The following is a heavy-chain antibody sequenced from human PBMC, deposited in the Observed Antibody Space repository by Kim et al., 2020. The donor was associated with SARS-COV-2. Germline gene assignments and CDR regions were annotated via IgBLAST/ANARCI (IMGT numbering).Heavy chain of an antibody. CDR3: ARDIVNYDILTGYYPSYYFDY. J-gene: IGHJ4*02. Sequence: ASVKVSCKASGYTFTSYAMHWVRQAPGQRLEWMGWINAGNGNTKYSQKFQGRVTITRDTSASTAYMELSSLRSEDTAVYYCARDIVNYDILTGYYPSYYFDYWGQGTLVTVSS. D-gene: IGHD3-9*01. CDR2: INAGNGNT. CDR1: GYTFTSYA. V-gene: IGHV1-3*01.